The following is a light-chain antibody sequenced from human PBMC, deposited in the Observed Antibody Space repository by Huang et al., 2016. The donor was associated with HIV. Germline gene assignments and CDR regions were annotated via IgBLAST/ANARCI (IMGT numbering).Light chain of an antibody. CDR1: QDISND. CDR2: SAS. V-gene: IGKV1-6*01. Sequence: AIQMTQSPASLSASVGDRVTLTCRASQDISNDLAWYQQRVGKAPKLLVSSASHLQSGVPSRLCGSGSGKHFTRTITSLQHEDFATYYCLQGYIYPWTFGQGTKVEI. CDR3: LQGYIYPWT. J-gene: IGKJ1*01.